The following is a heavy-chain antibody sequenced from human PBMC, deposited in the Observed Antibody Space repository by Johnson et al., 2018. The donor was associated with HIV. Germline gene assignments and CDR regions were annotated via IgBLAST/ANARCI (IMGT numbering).Heavy chain of an antibody. J-gene: IGHJ3*02. CDR3: ARRGWELWTTQNAFDI. V-gene: IGHV3-9*01. Sequence: VQLVESGGGLVQPGRSLRLSCAASGFSFDDYAMYWVRQAPGKGLEWVSDISWNSGSIGYADFVKGRFTISRDNAKNSLFLQMNSLRAEDTALYYCARRGWELWTTQNAFDIWGQGTMVTVSS. CDR2: ISWNSGSI. D-gene: IGHD1-26*01. CDR1: GFSFDDYA.